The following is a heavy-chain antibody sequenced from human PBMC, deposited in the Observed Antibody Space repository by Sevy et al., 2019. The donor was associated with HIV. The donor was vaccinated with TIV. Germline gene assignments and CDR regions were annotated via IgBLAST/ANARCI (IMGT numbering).Heavy chain of an antibody. V-gene: IGHV5-51*01. J-gene: IGHJ6*02. CDR1: GYRFTDYW. CDR2: IYPGDSDT. Sequence: GESLKISCKGSGYRFTDYWIAWVRQRPGKGLEWMGIIYPGDSDTIYSPGFRGEVTISVDKSITTAYVKWSTLKASDTGIYYCARGARGTLPSYYYYGWDIWGQGTTVTVSS. CDR3: ARGARGTLPSYYYYGWDI.